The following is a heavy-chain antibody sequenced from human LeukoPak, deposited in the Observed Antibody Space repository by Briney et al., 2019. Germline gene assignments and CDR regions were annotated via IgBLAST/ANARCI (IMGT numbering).Heavy chain of an antibody. CDR3: ARVPYSSSWYHVRNWFDP. Sequence: GASVKVSCKASRYTFTSYGISWVRQAPGQGLEWMGWISVYNGNTNYAQKLQGRVTMTTDTSTSTAYMELRSLRSDDTAVYYCARVPYSSSWYHVRNWFDPWGQGTLVTVSS. J-gene: IGHJ5*02. CDR2: ISVYNGNT. V-gene: IGHV1-18*01. D-gene: IGHD6-13*01. CDR1: RYTFTSYG.